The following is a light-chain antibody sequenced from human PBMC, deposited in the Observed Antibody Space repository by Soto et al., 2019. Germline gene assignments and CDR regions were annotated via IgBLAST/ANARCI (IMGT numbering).Light chain of an antibody. V-gene: IGLV2-11*01. Sequence: QSVLTQPRSVSGSPGQSVTISCTGTSSDVGNYNYVSWYQQHPCKAPKLMIYDVNKWPSGVPDRFSGSKCGNTASLTISGLYAEDEADYCRCSYAGSYTWVFGGGTKLTVL. CDR1: SSDVGNYNY. J-gene: IGLJ3*02. CDR3: CSYAGSYTWV. CDR2: DVN.